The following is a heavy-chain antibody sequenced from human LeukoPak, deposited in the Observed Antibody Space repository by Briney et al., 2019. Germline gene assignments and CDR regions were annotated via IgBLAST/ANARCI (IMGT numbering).Heavy chain of an antibody. V-gene: IGHV4-30-2*01. CDR2: IYHSGST. D-gene: IGHD2-8*01. CDR3: ASVYYDFDY. J-gene: IGHJ4*02. CDR1: GGSISSGGYY. Sequence: SETPSLTCTVSGGSISSGGYYWSWIRQPPGKGLEWIGYIYHSGSTYYNPSLKSRVTISVDRSKNQFSLKLSSVTAADTAVYYCASVYYDFDYWGQGTLVTVSS.